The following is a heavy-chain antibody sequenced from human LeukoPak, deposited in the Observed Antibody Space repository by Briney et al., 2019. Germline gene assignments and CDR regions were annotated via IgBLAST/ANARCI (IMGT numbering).Heavy chain of an antibody. CDR2: INPNSGGT. V-gene: IGHV1-2*02. Sequence: GASVKVSCKASGYTFTGYYMHWVRQAPGQGLEWMGWINPNSGGTNYAQKFQGRVAMTRDTSISTAYMELGRLRSDDTAVYYCARDKVGVSYYYYGMDVWGQGTTVTVSS. CDR1: GYTFTGYY. D-gene: IGHD3-3*01. J-gene: IGHJ6*02. CDR3: ARDKVGVSYYYYGMDV.